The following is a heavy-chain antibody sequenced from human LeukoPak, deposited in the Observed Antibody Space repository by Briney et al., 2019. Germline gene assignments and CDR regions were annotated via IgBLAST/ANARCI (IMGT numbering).Heavy chain of an antibody. Sequence: GGSLRLSCTASGFTVSSNYMTWVRQAPGKGLEWVSSISSSSSYIYYADSVKGRFTISRDNAKNSLYLQMNSLRAEDTAVYYCARDKGDYYGSGSYYFDYWGQGTLVTVSS. J-gene: IGHJ4*02. CDR1: GFTVSSNY. D-gene: IGHD3-10*01. CDR2: ISSSSSYI. V-gene: IGHV3-21*01. CDR3: ARDKGDYYGSGSYYFDY.